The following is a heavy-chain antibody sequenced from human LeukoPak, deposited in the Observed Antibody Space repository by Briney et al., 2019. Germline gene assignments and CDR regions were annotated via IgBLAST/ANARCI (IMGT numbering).Heavy chain of an antibody. Sequence: SETLSLTCTVSGASITSSSYYWGWIRQPPGRGLEWIGSNYYSGNTYHNPSLKSRVTISVDTSKKQFSLRLSSVTAADTAVYYCARQLLIFDSSAFDFWGQETLVTVSS. D-gene: IGHD3-22*01. CDR1: GASITSSSYY. CDR2: NYYSGNT. J-gene: IGHJ4*02. V-gene: IGHV4-39*01. CDR3: ARQLLIFDSSAFDF.